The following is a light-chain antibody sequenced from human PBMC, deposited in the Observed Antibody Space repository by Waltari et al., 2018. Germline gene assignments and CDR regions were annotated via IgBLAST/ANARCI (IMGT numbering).Light chain of an antibody. CDR1: QGMDNS. CDR2: DAA. V-gene: IGKV1-NL1*01. CDR3: QQYYNTPRT. Sequence: DAQMTQSPSSLSASVGGGVTITCRASQGMDNSLAWYQQKPGKAPKLLLFDAATLESGVPSRFSGSGSGAHYTLTITSLQPDDFGTYYCQQYYNTPRTFGQGTKVEIK. J-gene: IGKJ1*01.